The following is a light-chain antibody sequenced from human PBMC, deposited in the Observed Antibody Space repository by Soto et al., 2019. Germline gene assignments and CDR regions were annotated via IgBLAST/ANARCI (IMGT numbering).Light chain of an antibody. V-gene: IGLV2-8*01. Sequence: QSALTQPPSASGSPGQSVTFSCTGTSSDVGGYNDVSWYQQHPGKAPKLMIYEVNKRPSGVPDRFSGSKSGNTASLTVSGLQAEDEADYYCSSYAGSNNVIFGGGTKLTVL. CDR2: EVN. CDR1: SSDVGGYND. J-gene: IGLJ2*01. CDR3: SSYAGSNNVI.